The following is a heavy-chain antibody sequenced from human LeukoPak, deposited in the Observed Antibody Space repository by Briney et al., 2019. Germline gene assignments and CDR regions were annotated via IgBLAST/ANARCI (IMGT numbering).Heavy chain of an antibody. D-gene: IGHD2-2*01. CDR3: AKEPGCSSTSCYNVGDSGFDY. CDR1: GFTFSSYA. J-gene: IGHJ4*02. V-gene: IGHV3-23*01. Sequence: GGSLRLSCAASGFTFSSYAMSWVRQAPGKGLEWVSAISGSGGSTYYADSVKGRFTISRDNSKNTLYLQMNSLRAEDTAVYYCAKEPGCSSTSCYNVGDSGFDYWGQGTLVTVFS. CDR2: ISGSGGST.